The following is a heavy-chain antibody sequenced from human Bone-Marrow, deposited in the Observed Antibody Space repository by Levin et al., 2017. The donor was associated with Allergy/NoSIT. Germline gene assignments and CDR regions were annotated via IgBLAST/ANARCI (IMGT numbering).Heavy chain of an antibody. V-gene: IGHV3-30-3*01. CDR2: ISYDGSNK. CDR3: ARDIVVVTATKSKSHYDGMDV. Sequence: PGGSLRLSCAASGFTFSSYAMHWVRQAPGKGLEWVAVISYDGSNKYYADSVKGRFTISRDNSKNTLYLQMNSLRAEDTAVYYCARDIVVVTATKSKSHYDGMDVWGQGTTVTVSS. J-gene: IGHJ6*02. CDR1: GFTFSSYA. D-gene: IGHD2-21*02.